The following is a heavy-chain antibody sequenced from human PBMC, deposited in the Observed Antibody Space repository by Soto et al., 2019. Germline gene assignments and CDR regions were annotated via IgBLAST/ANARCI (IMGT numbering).Heavy chain of an antibody. J-gene: IGHJ6*02. CDR2: INPSGGST. CDR1: GYTFTSYY. V-gene: IGHV1-46*01. D-gene: IGHD3-3*01. Sequence: ASVKVSCTASGYTFTSYYMHWVRQAPRQGLEWMGVINPSGGSTSYAQKFQGRVTMTRDTSTSTVYMELSSLRSEDTAVYYCAIGPYYDFWSGYYLAYYYGMDVWGQGTTVTVSS. CDR3: AIGPYYDFWSGYYLAYYYGMDV.